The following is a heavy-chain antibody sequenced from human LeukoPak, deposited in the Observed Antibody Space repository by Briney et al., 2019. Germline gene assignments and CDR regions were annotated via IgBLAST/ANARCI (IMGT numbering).Heavy chain of an antibody. CDR2: IYYSGST. J-gene: IGHJ4*02. CDR1: GVSISSYY. CDR3: ARDLRSFSI. D-gene: IGHD3-3*02. V-gene: IGHV4-59*01. Sequence: SETLSLTCTVSGVSISSYYWSWIRQPPGKGLEWIGYIYYSGSTNYNPSLKSRVTISVDTSKNQFSLKLSSVTAADTAVYYCARDLRSFSIWGQGTLVTVSS.